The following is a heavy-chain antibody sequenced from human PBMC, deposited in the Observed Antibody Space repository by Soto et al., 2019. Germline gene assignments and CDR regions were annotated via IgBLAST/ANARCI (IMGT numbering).Heavy chain of an antibody. CDR2: IYWDDDK. J-gene: IGHJ6*02. CDR3: VQSRCGGDCLQSYSSHSYYGLDV. V-gene: IGHV2-5*02. Sequence: QITLKESGPTLVKPTQTLTLTCTFPGFSFSSIGEGVGWIRQPPGKALEWLALIYWDDDKRYTPSLQTRLTITKDTTNNQVVLTMTNMDPVDTATYYCVQSRCGGDCLQSYSSHSYYGLDVWGQGTTVTVSS. D-gene: IGHD2-21*02. CDR1: GFSFSSIGEG.